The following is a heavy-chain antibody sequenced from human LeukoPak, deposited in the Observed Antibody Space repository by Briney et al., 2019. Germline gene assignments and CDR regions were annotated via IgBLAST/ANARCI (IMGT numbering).Heavy chain of an antibody. CDR3: ARGATVTTDYFDY. D-gene: IGHD4-17*01. CDR1: GFTFTSSA. Sequence: ASVKVSCKASGFTFTSSAMQWVRQAPGQGLEWMGWISTYNGHTNYAQKLQGRVTMTTGAFTSTAYMELRSLRSDDTAVYYCARGATVTTDYFDYWGQGTLVTVSS. CDR2: ISTYNGHT. J-gene: IGHJ4*02. V-gene: IGHV1-18*01.